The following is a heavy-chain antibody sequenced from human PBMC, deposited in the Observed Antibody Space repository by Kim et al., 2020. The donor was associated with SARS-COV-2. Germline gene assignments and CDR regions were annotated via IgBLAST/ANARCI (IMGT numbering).Heavy chain of an antibody. CDR3: ARDRVVRAAYNWFDP. J-gene: IGHJ5*02. Sequence: QKFQGRVTMTRDTSTSTVYMGLSSLGSEDTAVYYCARDRVVRAAYNWFDPWGQGTLVTVSS. D-gene: IGHD3-3*01. V-gene: IGHV1-46*01.